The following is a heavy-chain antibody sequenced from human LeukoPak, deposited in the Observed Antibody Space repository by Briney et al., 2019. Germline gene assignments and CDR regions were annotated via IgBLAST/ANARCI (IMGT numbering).Heavy chain of an antibody. CDR1: GFTFSSYS. D-gene: IGHD6-6*01. V-gene: IGHV3-21*01. Sequence: GGSLRLSCAASGFTFSSYSMNWVRQAPGKGLEWVSSISSSSSYIYYADSVKGRFTISRDNAKNSLYLQMNSVRAEDTAVYYCARDLIAAFDYWGQGTLVTVSS. CDR3: ARDLIAAFDY. CDR2: ISSSSSYI. J-gene: IGHJ4*02.